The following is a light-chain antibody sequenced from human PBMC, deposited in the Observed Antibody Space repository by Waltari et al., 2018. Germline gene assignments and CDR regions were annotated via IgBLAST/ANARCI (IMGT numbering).Light chain of an antibody. CDR3: QQYNNWPPLT. Sequence: EIVMTQSPAPLSVSPGERAPLSCRASQSVSSNFAWYQQQPGQAPRLLIYGASTRATGIPARFSGSGSGTEFTLTISSLQSEDFAVYYCQQYNNWPPLTFGGGTKVEIK. CDR2: GAS. CDR1: QSVSSN. V-gene: IGKV3-15*01. J-gene: IGKJ4*01.